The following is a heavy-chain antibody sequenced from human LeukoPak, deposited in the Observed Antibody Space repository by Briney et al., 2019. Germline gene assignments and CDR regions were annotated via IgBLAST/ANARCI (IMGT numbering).Heavy chain of an antibody. CDR2: IRYDGSNK. V-gene: IGHV3-30*02. Sequence: GGSLRLSCAASGFTFSSYAMSWVRQAPGKGLEWVAFIRYDGSNKYYADSVKGRFTISRDNSKNTLYLQMNSLRAEDTAVYYCAKARLWFGELEGDYWGQGTLVTVSS. CDR3: AKARLWFGELEGDY. J-gene: IGHJ4*02. CDR1: GFTFSSYA. D-gene: IGHD3-10*01.